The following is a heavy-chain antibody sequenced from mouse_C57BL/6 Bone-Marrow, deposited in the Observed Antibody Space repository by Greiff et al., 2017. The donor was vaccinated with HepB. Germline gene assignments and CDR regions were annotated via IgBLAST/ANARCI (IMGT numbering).Heavy chain of an antibody. J-gene: IGHJ4*01. CDR2: IYPGDGDT. D-gene: IGHD2-10*01. CDR3: ALLWKYYMMDY. CDR1: GYAFSSSW. V-gene: IGHV1-82*01. Sequence: VQLQQSGPELVKPGASVKISCKASGYAFSSSWMNWVKQRPGKGLEWIGRIYPGDGDTNYNGKFKGKATLTADKSSSTAYMQLSSLTSEDSAVYFCALLWKYYMMDYWGQGTSLTVSS.